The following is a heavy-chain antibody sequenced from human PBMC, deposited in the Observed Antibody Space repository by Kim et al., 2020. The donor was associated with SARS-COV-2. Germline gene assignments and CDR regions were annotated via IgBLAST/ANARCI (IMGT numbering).Heavy chain of an antibody. V-gene: IGHV3-30*01. J-gene: IGHJ6*02. D-gene: IGHD6-19*01. Sequence: GKGRFTISRDNSKNTLYLQMNSLRAEDTAVYYCARADSSGWWGHYYGMDVWGQGTTVTVSS. CDR3: ARADSSGWWGHYYGMDV.